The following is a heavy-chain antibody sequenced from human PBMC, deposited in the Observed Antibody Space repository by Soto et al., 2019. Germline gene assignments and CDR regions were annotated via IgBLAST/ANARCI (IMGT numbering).Heavy chain of an antibody. CDR2: IYYSGST. Sequence: SETLSLTCTVSGVSISSGDYYWSWIRQPPGKGLEWIGYIYYSGSTYYNPSLKSRVTISVDTSKNQFSLKLSYVTAADTSVYYCARGPLLVPAANDYYYGMDVWGQGTTVTVSS. V-gene: IGHV4-30-4*01. CDR1: GVSISSGDYY. CDR3: ARGPLLVPAANDYYYGMDV. J-gene: IGHJ6*02. D-gene: IGHD2-2*01.